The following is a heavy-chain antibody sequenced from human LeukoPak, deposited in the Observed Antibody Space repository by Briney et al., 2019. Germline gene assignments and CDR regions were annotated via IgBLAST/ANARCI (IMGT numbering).Heavy chain of an antibody. CDR1: GFTFSSYA. J-gene: IGHJ4*02. V-gene: IGHV3-64*01. Sequence: PGGSLRLSCAASGFTFSSYAMHWVRQAPGKGLEYVSAISSNGGSTYYANSVKGRFTISRDNSKNTLYLQMGSLRAEDMAVYYCARGRQYDILTGYDYWGQGTLVTVSS. CDR3: ARGRQYDILTGYDY. D-gene: IGHD3-9*01. CDR2: ISSNGGST.